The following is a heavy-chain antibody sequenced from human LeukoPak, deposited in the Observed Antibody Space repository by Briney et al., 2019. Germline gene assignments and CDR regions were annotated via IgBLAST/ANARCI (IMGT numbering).Heavy chain of an antibody. J-gene: IGHJ4*02. CDR2: IYTSGST. V-gene: IGHV4-61*02. CDR1: GGSISSGSYY. Sequence: PSQTLSPTCTVSGGSISSGSYYWSWIRQPAGKGLEWIGRIYTSGSTNYNPSLRSRVTISVDTSKNQFSLKLSSVTAADTAVYYCARYFGRWDFDYWGQGTPVTVSS. D-gene: IGHD3-9*01. CDR3: ARYFGRWDFDY.